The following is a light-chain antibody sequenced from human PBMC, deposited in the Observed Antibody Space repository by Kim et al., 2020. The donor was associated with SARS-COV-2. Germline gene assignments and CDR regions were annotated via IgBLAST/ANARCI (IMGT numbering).Light chain of an antibody. Sequence: DIQMTQSPSTLSASVGDRVTITCRASQTISTWLAWYQQKPGKAPKLLLYLASTLESGAPSRFSGSGSGTEFTLTIDSLQPDDFATYYCQHYIRFPYTFGQGTKLEI. CDR1: QTISTW. CDR2: LAS. J-gene: IGKJ2*01. V-gene: IGKV1-5*03. CDR3: QHYIRFPYT.